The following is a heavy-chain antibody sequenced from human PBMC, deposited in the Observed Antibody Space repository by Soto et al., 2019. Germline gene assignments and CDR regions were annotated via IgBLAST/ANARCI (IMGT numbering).Heavy chain of an antibody. CDR1: GFSLSNYG. V-gene: IGHV3-33*01. J-gene: IGHJ6*03. Sequence: QVQLMESGGGLVQPDKSLRLSCAASGFSLSNYGMHWVTQAPGKGLEWVAVIWSDASGRHYSGSVRGRFSISRDNSKNTLYLQMNSLGVDDTAVYYCARDRTGSHYMDVWGKGTAVTVS. D-gene: IGHD1-1*01. CDR3: ARDRTGSHYMDV. CDR2: IWSDASGR.